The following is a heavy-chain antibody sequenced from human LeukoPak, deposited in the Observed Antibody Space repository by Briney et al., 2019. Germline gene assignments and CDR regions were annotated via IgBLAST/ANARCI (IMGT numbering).Heavy chain of an antibody. CDR2: ISLSGLT. D-gene: IGHD2-8*01. CDR1: GGSITTTNF. Sequence: SETLSLTCGVSGGSITTTNFWSWVRQAPGQGLEWIGEISLSGLTNYNSSLSSRVTISLDRAKNHLSLNLRSVTAADTAIYYCTRENGAFSPFDFWGQGTVVTVSS. J-gene: IGHJ4*02. CDR3: TRENGAFSPFDF. V-gene: IGHV4-4*02.